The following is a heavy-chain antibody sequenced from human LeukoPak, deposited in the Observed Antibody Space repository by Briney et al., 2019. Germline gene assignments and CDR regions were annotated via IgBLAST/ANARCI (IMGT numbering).Heavy chain of an antibody. CDR2: ISDDGSNK. CDR3: ARTYGSSADAFDI. CDR1: GFTFTKYS. Sequence: PGGSLRLSCAASGFTFTKYSVHWVRQAPGKGLEWVALISDDGSNKYYADSVKGRFAISRDNSKNTLYLQMSSLRSEDMAVYYCARTYGSSADAFDIWGQGTMDTVSS. V-gene: IGHV3-30*09. D-gene: IGHD6-6*01. J-gene: IGHJ3*02.